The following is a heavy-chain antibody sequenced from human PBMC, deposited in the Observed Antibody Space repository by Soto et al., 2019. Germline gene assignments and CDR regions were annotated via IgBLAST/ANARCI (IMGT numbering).Heavy chain of an antibody. J-gene: IGHJ3*02. CDR3: ARITELWQNDAFDI. Sequence: QVTLKESGPVLVKPTETLTLTCTVFGLSLSNARMGVSWIRQPPGKALEWLAHIFSNDEKSSSTSLKSKLTISKDTSKSQVVLTMTNMDPVDTATYYCARITELWQNDAFDIWGQGTMVTVSS. V-gene: IGHV2-26*01. D-gene: IGHD5-18*01. CDR2: IFSNDEK. CDR1: GLSLSNARMG.